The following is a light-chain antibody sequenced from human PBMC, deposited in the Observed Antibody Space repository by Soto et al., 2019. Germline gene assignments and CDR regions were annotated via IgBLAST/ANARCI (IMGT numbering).Light chain of an antibody. Sequence: EIVLTQSPATLSLSPGERATLSCRASQSVSSYLAWYQQKPGQAPRLLIYDASNRATGIPARFSGRGSGTDFTLTISSLEPEDFAVYYCQQRRNWPPITFGQGTRLEIK. CDR3: QQRRNWPPIT. CDR2: DAS. J-gene: IGKJ5*01. V-gene: IGKV3-11*01. CDR1: QSVSSY.